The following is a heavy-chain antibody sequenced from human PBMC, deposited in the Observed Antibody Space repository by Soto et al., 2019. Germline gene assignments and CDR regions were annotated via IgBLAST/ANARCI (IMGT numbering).Heavy chain of an antibody. CDR3: ARDLGDTVLRFLEWYFDY. D-gene: IGHD3-3*01. J-gene: IGHJ4*02. CDR1: GYTFTGYY. V-gene: IGHV1-2*02. Sequence: ASVKVSCKASGYTFTGYYMHWVRQAPGQGLEWMGWINPNSGGTNYAQKFQGGVTMTRDTSISTAYMELSRLRSDDTAVYYCARDLGDTVLRFLEWYFDYWGQGTLVTVSS. CDR2: INPNSGGT.